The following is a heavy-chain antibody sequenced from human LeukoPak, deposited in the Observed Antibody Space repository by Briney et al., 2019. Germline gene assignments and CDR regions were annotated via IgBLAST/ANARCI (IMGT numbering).Heavy chain of an antibody. J-gene: IGHJ4*02. Sequence: ASVKVSCKASGYTFTGYYMHWVRQAPGQGLEWMGWINPNSGGTNYAQKFQGRVTMTRDTSISTVYMELSRLRSDDTAVYYCARVSSSSWLLFDYWGQGTLVTVSS. D-gene: IGHD6-13*01. CDR2: INPNSGGT. CDR3: ARVSSSSWLLFDY. CDR1: GYTFTGYY. V-gene: IGHV1-2*02.